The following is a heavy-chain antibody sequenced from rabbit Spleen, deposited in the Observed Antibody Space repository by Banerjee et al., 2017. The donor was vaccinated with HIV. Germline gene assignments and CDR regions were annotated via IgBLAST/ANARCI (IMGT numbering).Heavy chain of an antibody. CDR1: GFSFSSSDY. CDR3: ARDGAGGSYFAL. V-gene: IGHV1S45*01. J-gene: IGHJ4*01. CDR2: IYAGSSGST. D-gene: IGHD8-1*01. Sequence: QEQLEESGGDLVKPEGSLTLTCTASGFSFSSSDYMCWVRQAPGKGPEWIACIYAGSSGSTYYASWAKGRFTISKTSSTTVTLQMTSLTAADTATYFCARDGAGGSYFALWGPGTLVTVS.